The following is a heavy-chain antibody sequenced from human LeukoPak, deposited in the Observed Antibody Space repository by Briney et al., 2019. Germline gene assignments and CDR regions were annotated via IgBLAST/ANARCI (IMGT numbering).Heavy chain of an antibody. CDR1: GFIVSSNS. Sequence: PGGSLRLSYAASGFIVSSNSMSWVRQAPGKGLEWVANIKQDGSEKYYVDSVKGRFTISRDNAKNSLYLQMNTLRPEDTAVYYCARERQNKDFWSGGDYWGQGTLVTVSS. CDR2: IKQDGSEK. D-gene: IGHD3-3*01. V-gene: IGHV3-7*01. CDR3: ARERQNKDFWSGGDY. J-gene: IGHJ4*02.